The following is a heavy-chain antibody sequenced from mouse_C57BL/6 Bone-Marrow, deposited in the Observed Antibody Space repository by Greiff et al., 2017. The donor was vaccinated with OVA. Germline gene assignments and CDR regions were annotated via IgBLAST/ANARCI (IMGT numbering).Heavy chain of an antibody. CDR1: GYTFTSYW. CDR3: ARSFWFAY. Sequence: VQLQQPGAELVKPGASVKLSCKASGYTFTSYWMHWVKQRPGQGLEWIGMIYPNSGSTNYNEKLKSKATLTVDKSSSTAYMQLSSLTSEDSAVYYCARSFWFAYWGQGTLVTVSA. J-gene: IGHJ3*01. V-gene: IGHV1-64*01. CDR2: IYPNSGST.